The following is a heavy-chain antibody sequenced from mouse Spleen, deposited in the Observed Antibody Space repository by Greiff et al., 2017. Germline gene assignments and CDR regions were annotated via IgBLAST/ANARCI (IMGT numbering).Heavy chain of an antibody. CDR3: ARCYGYAMDY. Sequence: EVKLVESGGGLVKPGGSLKLSCAASGFTFSDYGMHWVRQAPEKGLEWVAYISSGSSTIYYADTVKGRFTISRDNAKNTLFLQMTSLMSEDTAMYYCARCYGYAMDYWGQGTSVTVSS. CDR2: ISSGSSTI. CDR1: GFTFSDYG. J-gene: IGHJ4*01. D-gene: IGHD1-1*01. V-gene: IGHV5-17*01.